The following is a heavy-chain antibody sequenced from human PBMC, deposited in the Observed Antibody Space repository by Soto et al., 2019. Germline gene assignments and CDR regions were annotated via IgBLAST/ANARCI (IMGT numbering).Heavy chain of an antibody. Sequence: QVQLVQSGAEVKKPGASVKVSCKASGYTFTSYGISWVRQAPGQGLEWMGWISAYNGNTNYAQKLQGRVTMTTDTSTSTAYMKLRSLRSDDTAVYYCARDLALFIAAAGPQGDYWGQGNLVTVSS. CDR2: ISAYNGNT. CDR1: GYTFTSYG. D-gene: IGHD6-13*01. J-gene: IGHJ4*02. V-gene: IGHV1-18*01. CDR3: ARDLALFIAAAGPQGDY.